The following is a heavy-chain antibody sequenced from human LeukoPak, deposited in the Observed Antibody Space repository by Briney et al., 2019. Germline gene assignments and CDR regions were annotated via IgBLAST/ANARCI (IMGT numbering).Heavy chain of an antibody. CDR1: GGSISSYY. V-gene: IGHV4-59*01. D-gene: IGHD4-23*01. CDR2: IYYSGST. Sequence: SETLSLTCTVSGGSISSYYWSWIRQPPGKGLEWIGYIYYSGSTNYNPSLKSRVTISVDTSKNQFSLKLGSVTAADTAVYYCARARWSPLYYFDYWGQGTLVTVSS. J-gene: IGHJ4*02. CDR3: ARARWSPLYYFDY.